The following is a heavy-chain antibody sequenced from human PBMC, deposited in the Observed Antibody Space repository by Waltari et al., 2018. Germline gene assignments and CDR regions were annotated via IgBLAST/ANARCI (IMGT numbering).Heavy chain of an antibody. CDR2: INHSGST. J-gene: IGHJ4*02. CDR1: GVSVTTPNYY. CDR3: ARHPTPRLYSSGWYGAPGVYFDY. V-gene: IGHV4-39*01. Sequence: QLQLQESGPGLVQPSETLSLTCTVSGVSVTTPNYYWSWIRQPPGKGLEWIGEINHSGSTNYNPSLKSRVTISVDTSKNQFSLKLSSVTAADTAVYYCARHPTPRLYSSGWYGAPGVYFDYWGQGTLVTVSS. D-gene: IGHD6-19*01.